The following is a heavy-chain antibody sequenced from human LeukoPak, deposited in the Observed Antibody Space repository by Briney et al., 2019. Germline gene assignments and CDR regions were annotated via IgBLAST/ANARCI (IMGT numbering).Heavy chain of an antibody. J-gene: IGHJ4*02. CDR1: GYSFTTYW. Sequence: GESLKISCQGSGYSFTTYWIGWVRQMPGKGLEWMGIIYPGDSDTRYSPSFQGQVTISADKSISTAYLQWSSLKASDTAMYYCARVSDSRGWQYFFDYWGQGTLVAVSP. CDR3: ARVSDSRGWQYFFDY. CDR2: IYPGDSDT. V-gene: IGHV5-51*01. D-gene: IGHD6-19*01.